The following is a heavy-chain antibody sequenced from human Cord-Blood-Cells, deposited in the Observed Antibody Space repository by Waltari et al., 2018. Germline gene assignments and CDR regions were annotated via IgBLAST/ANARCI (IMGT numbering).Heavy chain of an antibody. D-gene: IGHD2-2*01. CDR1: GGSFSGYY. CDR3: ARDSSYCSSTSCFDY. Sequence: QVQLQQWGAGLLKPSETLSLTCAVYGGSFSGYYWSWIRQPPGKGLEWIGENNHSGSTNYNPSLKSRVTISVDTSKNQFSLKLSSVTAADTDVYYCARDSSYCSSTSCFDYWGQGTLVTVSS. J-gene: IGHJ4*02. V-gene: IGHV4-34*01. CDR2: NNHSGST.